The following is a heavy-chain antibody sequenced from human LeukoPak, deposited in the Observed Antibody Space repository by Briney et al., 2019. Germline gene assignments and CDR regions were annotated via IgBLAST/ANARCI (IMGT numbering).Heavy chain of an antibody. CDR1: GFTFRAYA. J-gene: IGHJ4*02. D-gene: IGHD3-10*01. V-gene: IGHV3-30*04. Sequence: GGSLRLSCAASGFTFRAYAMHWVRQAPGKGLEWLAVISNDGTIQYYADSVKGRYTISRDNSRNIMNLQTDSLRPEDTALYYCARAMVRGVIPYWGQGTLVTVSS. CDR2: ISNDGTIQ. CDR3: ARAMVRGVIPY.